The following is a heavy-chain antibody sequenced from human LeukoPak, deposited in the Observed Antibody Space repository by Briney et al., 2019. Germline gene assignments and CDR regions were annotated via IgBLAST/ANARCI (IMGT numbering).Heavy chain of an antibody. Sequence: SETLSLTCTVSGGSISSSSYYWGWIRQPPGKGLEWIGNIYYSGSTYYNPSLKSRVTISVDTSKNQFSLKLSSVTAADTAVYYCATSYGSGYWVYWGQGTLVTVSS. V-gene: IGHV4-39*07. D-gene: IGHD3-22*01. CDR1: GGSISSSSYY. CDR3: ATSYGSGYWVY. J-gene: IGHJ4*02. CDR2: IYYSGST.